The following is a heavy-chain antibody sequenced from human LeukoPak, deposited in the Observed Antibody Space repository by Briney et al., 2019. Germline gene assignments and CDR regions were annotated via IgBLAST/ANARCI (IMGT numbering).Heavy chain of an antibody. D-gene: IGHD3-22*01. CDR1: GYSFTSYW. V-gene: IGHV5-51*01. CDR2: IYPVDSDT. CDR3: ARQPSYYYDSSGYYLFGAFDI. Sequence: GESLKISCKGSGYSFTSYWIGWVRQMPGQGLEWMGIIYPVDSDTRYSPSCQGQVTISDDKSISTAYLQWSSLKASDTAMYYCARQPSYYYDSSGYYLFGAFDIWGQGTMVTVSS. J-gene: IGHJ3*02.